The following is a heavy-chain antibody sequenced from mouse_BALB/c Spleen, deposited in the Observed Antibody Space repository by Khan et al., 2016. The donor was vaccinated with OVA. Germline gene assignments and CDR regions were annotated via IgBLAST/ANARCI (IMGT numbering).Heavy chain of an antibody. CDR2: ISSGSSTI. CDR3: ARSGGNFHWYFDV. CDR1: GFTFSSFG. J-gene: IGHJ1*01. Sequence: EVELVESGGGLVQPGGSRKLSCAASGFTFSSFGIHWVRQAPKKGLEWVAYISSGSSTIYYVDTVKGRFTISRDNPKNTLFLQMTSLRSEDTAMYYCARSGGNFHWYFDVWGAGTSVIVSS. D-gene: IGHD2-1*01. V-gene: IGHV5-17*02.